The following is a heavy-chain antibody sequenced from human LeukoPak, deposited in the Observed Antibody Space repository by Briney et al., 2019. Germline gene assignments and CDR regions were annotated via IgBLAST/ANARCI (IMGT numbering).Heavy chain of an antibody. V-gene: IGHV4-59*01. CDR3: ARTVKDAFDI. CDR2: IYYSGST. J-gene: IGHJ3*02. CDR1: GGSISSYY. D-gene: IGHD4-11*01. Sequence: SETLSLTCTVSGGSISSYYWSWIRQPPGKGLEGIGYIYYSGSTNYNPSLKSRVTISVDTSKNQFSLKLSSVTAADTAVYYCARTVKDAFDIWGQGTMVTVSS.